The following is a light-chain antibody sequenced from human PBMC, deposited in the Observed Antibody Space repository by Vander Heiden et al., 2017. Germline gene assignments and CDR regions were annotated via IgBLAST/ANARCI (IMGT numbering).Light chain of an antibody. CDR2: DVT. Sequence: SALLQPRSVSGSPGPSVTISCSGTSSYVRAYAYFSWYQQHPGKAPKLLIYDVTKWPAGVPDRFSGSKSGNTATLTISGLLTEDEADYYCCSYAGSYTWVFGGGTKVTVL. CDR1: SSYVRAYAY. V-gene: IGLV2-11*01. J-gene: IGLJ3*02. CDR3: CSYAGSYTWV.